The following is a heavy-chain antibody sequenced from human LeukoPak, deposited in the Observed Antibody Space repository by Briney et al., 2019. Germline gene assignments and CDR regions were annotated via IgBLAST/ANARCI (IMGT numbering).Heavy chain of an antibody. CDR3: ASSGGYYDFWSGYPLFLYGMDV. J-gene: IGHJ6*02. CDR1: GYTFTSYY. Sequence: GASVKVSCKASGYTFTSYYMHWVRQAPGQGLEWMGIINPSGGSTSYAQKFQGRVTMTTDTSTSTAYMELRSLRSDDTAVYYCASSGGYYDFWSGYPLFLYGMDVWGQGTTVTVSS. V-gene: IGHV1-46*01. D-gene: IGHD3-3*01. CDR2: INPSGGST.